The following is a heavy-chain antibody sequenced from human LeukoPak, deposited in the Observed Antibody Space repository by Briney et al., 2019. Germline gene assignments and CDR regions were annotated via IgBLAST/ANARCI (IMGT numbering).Heavy chain of an antibody. J-gene: IGHJ3*02. CDR3: ARDQGVLCSGGSCTAFDI. V-gene: IGHV3-21*01. CDR1: GFTFNTYT. D-gene: IGHD2-15*01. Sequence: GGSLRLSCAASGFTFNTYTINWVRQAPGKGLEWVSSIKGRFTISRDNAKNSLYLQMNSLRAEDTAVYYCARDQGVLCSGGSCTAFDIWGQGTMVTVSS. CDR2: I.